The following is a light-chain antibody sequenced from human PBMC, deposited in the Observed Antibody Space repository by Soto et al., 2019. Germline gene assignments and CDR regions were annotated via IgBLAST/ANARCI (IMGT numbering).Light chain of an antibody. V-gene: IGLV1-44*01. J-gene: IGLJ1*01. CDR2: TNN. CDR3: ASWDDILNGRYV. CDR1: SSNIGGNT. Sequence: QSVLTQSPSTSGTPGQRVTISCSGNSSNIGGNTVNWYQQVPGTAPKLLIYTNNQRPSGVPDRFSGSKSGTSASLAISGLQPEDEADYYCASWDDILNGRYVLGAGTKVTVL.